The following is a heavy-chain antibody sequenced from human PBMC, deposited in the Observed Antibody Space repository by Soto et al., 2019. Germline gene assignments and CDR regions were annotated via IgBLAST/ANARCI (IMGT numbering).Heavy chain of an antibody. J-gene: IGHJ6*02. CDR1: GFTFSSFE. CDR2: ISGSVSTI. Sequence: GGSLRLSCAASGFTFSSFEMNWVRQAPGKGLEWVSYISGSVSTIYYADSVKGRFTTSRDNPKNSLFLQMNTLSAEDTALYYCARDSRNSYGLDVWGQGTRVTVSS. CDR3: ARDSRNSYGLDV. V-gene: IGHV3-48*03.